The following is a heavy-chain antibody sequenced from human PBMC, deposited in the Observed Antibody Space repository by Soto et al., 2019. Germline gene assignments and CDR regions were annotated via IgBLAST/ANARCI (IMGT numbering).Heavy chain of an antibody. J-gene: IGHJ4*02. CDR3: AKELYSYDFSLDDS. Sequence: GGSLRLSCTGSGFTFSSYAMHWVRLAPGKGLEWVAVVSYDGSIENYADSVRGRFTISRDNSKNTVFLQMNSLRVEDTAVYYCAKELYSYDFSLDDSWGQGTLVTVSS. CDR2: VSYDGSIE. D-gene: IGHD3-16*01. CDR1: GFTFSSYA. V-gene: IGHV3-30*04.